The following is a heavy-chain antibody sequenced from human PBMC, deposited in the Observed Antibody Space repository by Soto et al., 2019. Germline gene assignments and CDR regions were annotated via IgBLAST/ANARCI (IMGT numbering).Heavy chain of an antibody. CDR3: AHRPSDYIWGSYPT. J-gene: IGHJ5*02. Sequence: QITLKESGPTLVKPTQTLTLTCTFSGFSLSSSGVGVAWIRQPPVKALEWLALISWDGDKYYSPSLKNRLSISKDTSENHVVLTLTNVDPVDTGTYFCAHRPSDYIWGSYPTWGQGTLVTVSS. CDR2: ISWDGDK. V-gene: IGHV2-5*02. CDR1: GFSLSSSGVG. D-gene: IGHD3-16*01.